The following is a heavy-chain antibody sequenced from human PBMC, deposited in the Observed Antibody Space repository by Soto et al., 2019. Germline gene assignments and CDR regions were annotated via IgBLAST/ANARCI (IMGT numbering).Heavy chain of an antibody. CDR2: ISGSGGST. CDR3: AKSPSYCSSTSCYIPPGCCYFDY. V-gene: IGHV3-23*01. Sequence: GGSLRLSCAASGFTFSSYAMSWVRQAPGEGLEWVSAISGSGGSTYYADSVKGRFTISRDNSKNTLYLQMNSLRAEDTAVYYCAKSPSYCSSTSCYIPPGCCYFDYWGQGTLVTVSS. D-gene: IGHD2-2*02. J-gene: IGHJ4*02. CDR1: GFTFSSYA.